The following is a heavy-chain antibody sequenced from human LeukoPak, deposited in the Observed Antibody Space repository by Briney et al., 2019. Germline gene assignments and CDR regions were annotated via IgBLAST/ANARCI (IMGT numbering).Heavy chain of an antibody. Sequence: ESGPTLVKPTQTLTLTCTFSGFSLSTSGVGVGWIRQPPGKALEWLALIFWDDDKRYSPSLSNRLTITKDSSKNQVFLTMTKVDPVDTATYYCARRCSSASCFRHWGQGTLVTVSS. D-gene: IGHD2-2*01. CDR2: IFWDDDK. V-gene: IGHV2-5*02. J-gene: IGHJ4*02. CDR1: GFSLSTSGVG. CDR3: ARRCSSASCFRH.